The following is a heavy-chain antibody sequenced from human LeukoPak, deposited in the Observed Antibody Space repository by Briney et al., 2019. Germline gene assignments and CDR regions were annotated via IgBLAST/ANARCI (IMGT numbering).Heavy chain of an antibody. V-gene: IGHV3-20*04. Sequence: PGGSLRLSCAASGFIFKDYGMTWVRQVPGKGLEWVSGINWNGGSTDYGDSVKGRFTISRDNARNSLYLQMNSLRAEDTAFYYCARSDSSGYYYMDVWGKGTTVTVSS. CDR3: ARSDSSGYYYMDV. CDR1: GFIFKDYG. D-gene: IGHD6-25*01. J-gene: IGHJ6*03. CDR2: INWNGGST.